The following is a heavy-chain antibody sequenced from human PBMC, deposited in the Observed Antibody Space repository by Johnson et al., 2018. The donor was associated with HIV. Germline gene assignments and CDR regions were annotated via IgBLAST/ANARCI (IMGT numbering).Heavy chain of an antibody. D-gene: IGHD3-22*01. Sequence: VQLVESGGGLEQPGGSLRLSCAASGFTFASSAMSWVRQAPGKGLEWVSAIYSDGSTYYAESVKGRFTISRDSSKNTLYFQLNSLRAEDKAVYYCARLFRAPINDYDSSGHDAFDRWGQGTMVTVSS. CDR2: IYSDGST. J-gene: IGHJ3*01. V-gene: IGHV3-66*04. CDR1: GFTFASSA. CDR3: ARLFRAPINDYDSSGHDAFDR.